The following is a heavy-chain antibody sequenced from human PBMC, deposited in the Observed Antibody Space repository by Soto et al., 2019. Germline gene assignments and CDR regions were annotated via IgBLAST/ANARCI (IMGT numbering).Heavy chain of an antibody. CDR2: ISGSGGST. J-gene: IGHJ4*02. CDR3: AQLGEDIVVVPAG. CDR1: GFTFSSYA. Sequence: GGSLRLSCAASGFTFSSYAMSWVRQAPGKGLEWVSAISGSGGSTYYADSVKGRFTISRDNSKNTLYLQMNSLRAEDTAVYYRAQLGEDIVVVPAGWGQGTLVTVSS. V-gene: IGHV3-23*01. D-gene: IGHD2-2*01.